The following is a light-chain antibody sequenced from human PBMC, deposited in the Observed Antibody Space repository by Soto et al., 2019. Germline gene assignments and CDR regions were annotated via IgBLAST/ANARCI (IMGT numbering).Light chain of an antibody. CDR3: QQYLSIPRT. V-gene: IGKV4-1*01. Sequence: DVVMTQSPDSLAVSLGERATINCKSSQSLLYSSNSKNYLAWYQRNPGQPPKLLIYWASTRESGGPDRFSGSGTGTYFTLTSSSLQAEDGAVYYCQQYLSIPRTFGQGTKVEIK. J-gene: IGKJ1*01. CDR1: QSLLYSSNSKNY. CDR2: WAS.